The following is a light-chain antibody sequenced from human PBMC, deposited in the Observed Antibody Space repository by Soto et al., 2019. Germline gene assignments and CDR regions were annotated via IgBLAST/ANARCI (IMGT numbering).Light chain of an antibody. Sequence: QSVLTQPRSVSGSPGQSVTISCTGTSSDVDDYNYVSWFQQHPGKAPKLMIYDVSERPSGVPDRFSGSKSGNTASLTISGLQAEDGADYYCCSYGGTFYVFGTGTKVTVL. CDR2: DVS. J-gene: IGLJ1*01. CDR1: SSDVDDYNY. CDR3: CSYGGTFYV. V-gene: IGLV2-11*01.